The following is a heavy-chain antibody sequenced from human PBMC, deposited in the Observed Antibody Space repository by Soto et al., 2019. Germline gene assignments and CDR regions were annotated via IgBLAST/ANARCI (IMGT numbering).Heavy chain of an antibody. CDR3: ARDRGYCSGGSCYWALYYFDY. CDR2: INAGNGNT. Sequence: ASVKVSCKASGYTLTSYAMHWVRQAPGQRLEWMGWINAGNGNTKYSQKFQGRVTITRDTSASTAYMELSSLRSEDTAVYYCARDRGYCSGGSCYWALYYFDYWGQGTLVTVSS. V-gene: IGHV1-3*01. D-gene: IGHD2-15*01. CDR1: GYTLTSYA. J-gene: IGHJ4*02.